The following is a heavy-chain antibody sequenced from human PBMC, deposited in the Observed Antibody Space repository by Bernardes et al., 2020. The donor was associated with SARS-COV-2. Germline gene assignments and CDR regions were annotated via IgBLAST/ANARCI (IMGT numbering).Heavy chain of an antibody. CDR1: GFTFDDYA. Sequence: GGSLRLSCAASGFTFDDYAMHWVRQAPGKGLEWVSGISWNSGSIGYADSVKGRFTISRDNAKNSLYLQMNSLRAEDTALYYCAKINSYGDYGHYDYWGQGTLVTVSS. V-gene: IGHV3-9*01. D-gene: IGHD4-17*01. CDR3: AKINSYGDYGHYDY. CDR2: ISWNSGSI. J-gene: IGHJ4*02.